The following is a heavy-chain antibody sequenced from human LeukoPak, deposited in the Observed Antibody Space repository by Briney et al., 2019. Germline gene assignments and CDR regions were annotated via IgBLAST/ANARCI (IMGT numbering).Heavy chain of an antibody. CDR3: ARGGDELPPFDP. J-gene: IGHJ5*02. Sequence: ASVKVSCKASGGTFSSYAISWVRQAPGQGLEWMGWINPDSGGTNYAQKFQGRVTMTRDTSISTAYMELSRLRSDDTAVYYCARGGDELPPFDPWGQGTLVTVSS. V-gene: IGHV1-2*02. CDR1: GGTFSSYA. D-gene: IGHD1-7*01. CDR2: INPDSGGT.